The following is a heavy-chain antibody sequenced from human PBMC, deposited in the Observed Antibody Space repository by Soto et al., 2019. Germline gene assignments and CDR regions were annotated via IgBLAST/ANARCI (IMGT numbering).Heavy chain of an antibody. CDR3: ARFASENVDIVATGTPRYYYYGMAV. D-gene: IGHD5-12*01. Sequence: LGESLKISCKGSGYSFTSYWIGWVRQMPGKGLEWMGIIYPGDSDTRYSPSFQGQVTISADKSTSTAYLQWSSLKASDTAMYYCARFASENVDIVATGTPRYYYYGMAVWGQGTTATVSS. V-gene: IGHV5-51*01. J-gene: IGHJ6*02. CDR2: IYPGDSDT. CDR1: GYSFTSYW.